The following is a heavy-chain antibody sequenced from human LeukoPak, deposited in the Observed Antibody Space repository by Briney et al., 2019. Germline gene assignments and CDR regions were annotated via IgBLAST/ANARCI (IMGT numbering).Heavy chain of an antibody. Sequence: PGGSLRLSCAASGFTFSSYGMHWVRQAPGKGLEWVAFIRYDGSNKYYADSVKGRFTISRDNSKNTLYLQMNSLRAEDTAVYYCAKTEYQLLYVNWFDPWGQGTLVTVSS. CDR1: GFTFSSYG. CDR2: IRYDGSNK. D-gene: IGHD2-2*02. CDR3: AKTEYQLLYVNWFDP. J-gene: IGHJ5*02. V-gene: IGHV3-30*02.